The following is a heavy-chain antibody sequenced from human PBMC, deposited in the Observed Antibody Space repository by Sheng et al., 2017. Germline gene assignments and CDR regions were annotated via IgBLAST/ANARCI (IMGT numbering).Heavy chain of an antibody. J-gene: IGHJ4*02. D-gene: IGHD4-17*01. CDR3: VRNGGAFDY. CDR2: VNPDGSDK. V-gene: IGHV3-7*01. Sequence: EVQLVESGGGLVQPGGSLRLSCAASGFSFSSHWMSWVRQAPGKGLEWVANVNPDGSDKKYVDSVKGRFAISRDNAKNSLYLQMNSLRDEDTAVYYCVRNGGAFDYWAREPWSPS. CDR1: GFSFSSHW.